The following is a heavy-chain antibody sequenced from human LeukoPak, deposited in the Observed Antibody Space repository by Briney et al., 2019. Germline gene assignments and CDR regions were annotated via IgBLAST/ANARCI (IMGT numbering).Heavy chain of an antibody. CDR3: ARDQVSVAGTGIDY. V-gene: IGHV3-23*01. CDR1: GLTFNNYA. D-gene: IGHD6-19*01. CDR2: ISGRGASK. Sequence: GGSLRLSCAVSGLTFNNYAMSWVRQAPGKGLEWVSGISGRGASKYYADSVKGRFTISRDNAKNSLYLQMNSLRAEDTAVYYCARDQVSVAGTGIDYWGQGTLVTVSS. J-gene: IGHJ4*02.